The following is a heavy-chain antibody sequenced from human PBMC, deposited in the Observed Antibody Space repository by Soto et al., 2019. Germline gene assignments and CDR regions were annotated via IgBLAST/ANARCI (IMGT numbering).Heavy chain of an antibody. Sequence: QVQLVESGGGVVQPGRSLRLSCAASGFTFSSYGMHWVRQAPGKGLEWVAVIWYDGSNKYYADSVKGRFTISRDNSKNTLYLQMNSLRAEDTAVYYCARDIWLGYSSSLEPRGYYYYYGMDVWGQGTTVTVSS. CDR1: GFTFSSYG. J-gene: IGHJ6*02. CDR3: ARDIWLGYSSSLEPRGYYYYYGMDV. D-gene: IGHD6-13*01. V-gene: IGHV3-33*01. CDR2: IWYDGSNK.